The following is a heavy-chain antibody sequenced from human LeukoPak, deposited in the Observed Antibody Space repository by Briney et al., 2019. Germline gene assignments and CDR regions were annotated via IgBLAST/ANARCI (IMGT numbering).Heavy chain of an antibody. V-gene: IGHV3-21*01. Sequence: GGSLRLSCAASGFTFSGYSMNWVRQAPGKGLEWVSSISSSSCYIYYADSVKGRFTISRDNAKNTLYLQMNSLRAEDTAVYYCARDFRAAAPHDYYYYMDVWGKGTTVTVSS. CDR2: ISSSSCYI. CDR1: GFTFSGYS. CDR3: ARDFRAAAPHDYYYYMDV. D-gene: IGHD6-13*01. J-gene: IGHJ6*03.